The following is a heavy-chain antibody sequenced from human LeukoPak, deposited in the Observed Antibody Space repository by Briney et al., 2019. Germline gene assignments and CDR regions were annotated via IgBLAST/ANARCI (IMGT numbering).Heavy chain of an antibody. V-gene: IGHV1-18*01. CDR1: GYIFTSYG. CDR3: VAVNWNDVRYFDY. J-gene: IGHJ4*02. Sequence: GASVKVSCKASGYIFTSYGISWVRQAPGQGLEWMGWISAYNGNTNYAQKLQGRVTMTTDTSTSTAYMELRSLRSDDTAVYYCVAVNWNDVRYFDYWGQGTLVTVSS. D-gene: IGHD1-20*01. CDR2: ISAYNGNT.